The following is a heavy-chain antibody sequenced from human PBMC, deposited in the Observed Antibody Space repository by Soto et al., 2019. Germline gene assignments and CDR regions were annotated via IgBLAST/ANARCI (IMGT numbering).Heavy chain of an antibody. CDR2: INPNSGGT. V-gene: IGHV1-2*02. Sequence: QVQLVQSGAEVKKPGASVKVSCKASGYTFTGYYMHWVRQAPGQGLEWMGWINPNSGGTNYAQKFQGRVTMTRDTSISTAYMELSRLRSDDTAVYYCAVCVYGPALARGYSWSTKGHFDYWGQGTLVTVSS. J-gene: IGHJ4*02. CDR1: GYTFTGYY. CDR3: AVCVYGPALARGYSWSTKGHFDY. D-gene: IGHD6-13*01.